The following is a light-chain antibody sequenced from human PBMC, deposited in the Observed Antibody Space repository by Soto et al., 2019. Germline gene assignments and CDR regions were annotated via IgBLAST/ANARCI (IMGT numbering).Light chain of an antibody. Sequence: MQMTQSPTTVSASEGDIVTITYRASQSISSWLAWYQQKPGKAPKLLIYDASTLESGVPSRFSGSGSGTEFTLTISSLQPDDVATYYCQQHSTYLWAFGQGTKV. CDR2: DAS. J-gene: IGKJ1*01. CDR1: QSISSW. CDR3: QQHSTYLWA. V-gene: IGKV1-5*01.